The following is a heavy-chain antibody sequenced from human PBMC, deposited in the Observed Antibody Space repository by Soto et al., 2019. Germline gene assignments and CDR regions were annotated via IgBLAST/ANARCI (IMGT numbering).Heavy chain of an antibody. CDR1: GFTFSSYS. CDR2: IGSSSSFI. CDR3: ARVEDGYNLYFDY. Sequence: GGSLRLSCVVSGFTFSSYSMNWVRQAPGKGLEWVSCIGSSSSFIYYADSVKGRFTITRDNAKNSLYLQMNSLRAEDTAVYYCARVEDGYNLYFDYWGQGTLVTVSS. V-gene: IGHV3-21*01. J-gene: IGHJ4*02. D-gene: IGHD5-12*01.